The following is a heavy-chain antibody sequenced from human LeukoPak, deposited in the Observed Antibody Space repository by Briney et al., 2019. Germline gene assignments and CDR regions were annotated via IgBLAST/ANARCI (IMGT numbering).Heavy chain of an antibody. CDR2: ISDSGGST. J-gene: IGHJ4*02. D-gene: IGHD3-22*01. V-gene: IGHV3-23*01. CDR1: GITLSNYG. Sequence: GGSLGLSCAVSGITLSNYGMSWVRQAPGKGLEWVAGISDSGGSTNYADSVKGRFTISRDNPRNTLYLQMNSLRAEDTAVYFCAKRGVVIRVILVGFHKEAYYFDSWGQGALVTVSS. CDR3: AKRGVVIRVILVGFHKEAYYFDS.